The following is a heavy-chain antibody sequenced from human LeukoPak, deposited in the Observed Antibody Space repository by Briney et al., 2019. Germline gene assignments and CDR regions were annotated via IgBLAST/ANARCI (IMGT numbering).Heavy chain of an antibody. CDR1: GFTFSSYA. CDR3: AKGSISGVVLVPATCAPNDY. Sequence: DPGGSLRLSCAASGFTFSSYAVHWVRQAPGKGLEWVSGISGSGGSTYYVDSVKGRFTISRDNSKNTLYLQMNSLTVEDTAIYYCAKGSISGVVLVPATCAPNDYWGQGTLVTVSS. D-gene: IGHD2-15*01. CDR2: ISGSGGST. V-gene: IGHV3-23*01. J-gene: IGHJ4*02.